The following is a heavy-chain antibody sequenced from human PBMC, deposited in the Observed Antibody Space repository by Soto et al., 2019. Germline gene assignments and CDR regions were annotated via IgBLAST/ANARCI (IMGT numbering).Heavy chain of an antibody. D-gene: IGHD6-19*01. CDR2: VSHDGRNT. Sequence: GGSLRLSCAASGFTFSDYAMHWVRQDPGKGLEWVAVVSHDGRNTHYADSVKGRFTISRDSSKNMVSLEMTSLRAEDTAVYYCAKGGRQWLVTSDFNYWGQGALVTVSS. J-gene: IGHJ4*02. V-gene: IGHV3-30*18. CDR1: GFTFSDYA. CDR3: AKGGRQWLVTSDFNY.